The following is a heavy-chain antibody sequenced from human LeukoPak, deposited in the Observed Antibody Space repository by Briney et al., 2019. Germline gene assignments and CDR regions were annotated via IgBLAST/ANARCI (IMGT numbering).Heavy chain of an antibody. CDR2: IKQDGSEK. CDR1: GFTFSNYW. J-gene: IGHJ4*02. Sequence: GGSLRLSCAASGFTFSNYWMSWVRQVPGKGLEWVANIKQDGSEKYYVDSVKGRFTISRDNAKNSLYLQMNSLRAEDTAVYYCVSTATFDYWGQGTLVTVPS. V-gene: IGHV3-7*01. D-gene: IGHD2-21*02. CDR3: VSTATFDY.